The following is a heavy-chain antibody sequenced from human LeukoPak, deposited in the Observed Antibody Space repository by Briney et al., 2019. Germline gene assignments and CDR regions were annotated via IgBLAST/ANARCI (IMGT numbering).Heavy chain of an antibody. CDR1: GYTFTSYG. V-gene: IGHV1-18*01. CDR2: ISAYNGNT. Sequence: VASVKVSCKASGYTFTSYGISWVRQAPGQGLEWMGWISAYNGNTNYAQKLQGRVTMTTDTSTSTAYMELRSLRSDDTAVYYCARDLSPHGSSSWDGMMGYWGQGTLVTVSS. D-gene: IGHD6-13*01. CDR3: ARDLSPHGSSSWDGMMGY. J-gene: IGHJ4*02.